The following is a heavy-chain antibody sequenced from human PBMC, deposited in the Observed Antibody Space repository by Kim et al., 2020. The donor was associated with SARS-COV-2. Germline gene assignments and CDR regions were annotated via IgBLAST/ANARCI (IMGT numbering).Heavy chain of an antibody. CDR2: ISYDGSNK. D-gene: IGHD1-1*01. V-gene: IGHV3-30*18. CDR1: GFTFSSYG. J-gene: IGHJ5*02. CDR3: AKDTSDGYNSNWSDP. Sequence: GGSLRLSCAASGFTFSSYGMHWVRQAPGKGLEWVAVISYDGSNKYYADSVKGRFTISRDNSKNTLYLQMNSLRAEDTAAYYCAKDTSDGYNSNWSDPCG.